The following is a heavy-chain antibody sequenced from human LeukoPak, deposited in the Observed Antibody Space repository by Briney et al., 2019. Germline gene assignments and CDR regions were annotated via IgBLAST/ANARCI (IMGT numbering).Heavy chain of an antibody. Sequence: GGSLRLSCVASEFTFSSYGMSWVRQAPGKGLGWVSAISVIGGYTYYVDSVKGRFTISRDNSKSTVYLQMNSLRAEDTALYYCARGLLAYYDSSGFYSNIDYWGQGTLDTVSS. CDR1: EFTFSSYG. J-gene: IGHJ4*02. V-gene: IGHV3-23*01. CDR2: ISVIGGYT. D-gene: IGHD3-22*01. CDR3: ARGLLAYYDSSGFYSNIDY.